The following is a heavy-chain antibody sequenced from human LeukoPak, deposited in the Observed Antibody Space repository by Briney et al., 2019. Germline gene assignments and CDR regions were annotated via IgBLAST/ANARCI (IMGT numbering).Heavy chain of an antibody. CDR2: INHSGST. D-gene: IGHD3-3*01. V-gene: IGHV4-34*01. CDR1: GRSFSGYY. J-gene: IGHJ6*03. Sequence: SQTLSLTSIVRGRSFSGYYWSWILHPPVKKLEWSGEINHSGSTNHNPSLKSRVTISVDTSKNQFSLKLSSVTAADMAVYYCARGRRGGGIRFLEWSNNMANPTRGYMDVWGKGTTVTVSS. CDR3: ARGRRGGGIRFLEWSNNMANPTRGYMDV.